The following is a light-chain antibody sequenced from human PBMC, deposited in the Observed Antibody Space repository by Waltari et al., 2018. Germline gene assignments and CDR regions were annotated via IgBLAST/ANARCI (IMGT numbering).Light chain of an antibody. Sequence: EIVLTQSPGTLSLSPGERATISCRASQSVSRTLAWYQQKPGQAPSLLIYAASTRATGIPDRFSGSGSGTDFRLTISRLEPEDFAVYYCQHYVRLPVTFGQGTKVEIK. J-gene: IGKJ1*01. CDR2: AAS. CDR3: QHYVRLPVT. V-gene: IGKV3-20*01. CDR1: QSVSRT.